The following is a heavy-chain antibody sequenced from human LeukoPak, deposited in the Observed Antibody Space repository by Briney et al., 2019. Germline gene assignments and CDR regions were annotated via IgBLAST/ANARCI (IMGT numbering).Heavy chain of an antibody. Sequence: GSLRLSYAASGFTFSSYGMHWVRQAPGKGLEWVANIKQDGSEKYYVDSVKGRFTISRDNAKNSLYLQMNSLRAEDTAVYYCARDSSSWYRRGDAFDIWSQGTMVTVSS. CDR3: ARDSSSWYRRGDAFDI. J-gene: IGHJ3*02. V-gene: IGHV3-7*01. D-gene: IGHD6-13*01. CDR2: IKQDGSEK. CDR1: GFTFSSYG.